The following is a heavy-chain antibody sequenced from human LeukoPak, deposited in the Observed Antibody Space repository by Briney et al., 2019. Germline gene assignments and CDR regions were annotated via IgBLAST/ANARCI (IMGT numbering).Heavy chain of an antibody. CDR2: IYYSGST. J-gene: IGHJ4*02. Sequence: KASETLSLTCTVSGGSISSYYWSWLRQPPGKGLEWLGYIYYSGSTNYNPSLKSRVTISVDTSKNQFSLRLRSVTAADTAVYYCARVTGYMVEDYFDSWGQGTLVTVSS. V-gene: IGHV4-59*01. CDR3: ARVTGYMVEDYFDS. CDR1: GGSISSYY. D-gene: IGHD6-13*01.